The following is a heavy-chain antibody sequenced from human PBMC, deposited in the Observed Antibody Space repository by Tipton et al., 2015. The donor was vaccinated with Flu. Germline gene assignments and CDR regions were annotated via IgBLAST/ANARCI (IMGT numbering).Heavy chain of an antibody. J-gene: IGHJ4*02. CDR1: GGSLSSFY. Sequence: TLSLTCTVSGGSLSSFYWTWIRQPAGKGLEWIGRIYSSGITKYNPSLKSRVTMSVDTSKNQFSLSLSSVTAADTAVYYCARSPGYYFDYWGQGTLVTVSS. CDR3: ARSPGYYFDY. V-gene: IGHV4-4*07. CDR2: IYSSGIT.